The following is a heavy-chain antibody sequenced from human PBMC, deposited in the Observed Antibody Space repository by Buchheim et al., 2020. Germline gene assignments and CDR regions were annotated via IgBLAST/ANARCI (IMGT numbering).Heavy chain of an antibody. V-gene: IGHV4-30-4*01. D-gene: IGHD3-22*01. CDR3: ARFRGYYYDSSGYPMRYYFDY. CDR1: GGSISSGDYY. J-gene: IGHJ4*02. Sequence: QVQLQESGPGLVKPSQTLSLTCTVSGGSISSGDYYWSWIRQPPGKGLEWIGYIYYSGSTYYNPSLKSRVTISVDPSKNQFSLKLSSVTAADTAVYYCARFRGYYYDSSGYPMRYYFDYWGQGTL. CDR2: IYYSGST.